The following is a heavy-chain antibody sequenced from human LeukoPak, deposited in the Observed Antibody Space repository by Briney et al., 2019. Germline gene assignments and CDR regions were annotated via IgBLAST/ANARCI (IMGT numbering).Heavy chain of an antibody. V-gene: IGHV4-59*01. CDR3: ARVVGYCSGGSCYYYYGMVV. CDR2: IYYSGST. Sequence: SETLSLTCTVSGGSISSYYWSWIRQPPGKGLEWIGYIYYSGSTNYNPSLKSRVTISVDTSKNQFSLKLTSVTAADTAVYYCARVVGYCSGGSCYYYYGMVVWGKGTTVTVSS. CDR1: GGSISSYY. J-gene: IGHJ6*04. D-gene: IGHD2-15*01.